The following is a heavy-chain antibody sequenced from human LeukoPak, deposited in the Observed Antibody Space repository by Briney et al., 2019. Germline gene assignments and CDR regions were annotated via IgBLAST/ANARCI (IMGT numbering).Heavy chain of an antibody. V-gene: IGHV3-48*01. J-gene: IGHJ4*02. CDR1: GFTFSSYS. Sequence: GGSLRLSCAASGFTFSSYSMNWVRQAPGKGLEWVTYISKSSGTIYYADSVKGRFTISRDNAKNSLHLQMNSLRAEDTAVYYCARVFFHDYGDYQDDYWGQGTLVTVSS. D-gene: IGHD4-17*01. CDR2: ISKSSGTI. CDR3: ARVFFHDYGDYQDDY.